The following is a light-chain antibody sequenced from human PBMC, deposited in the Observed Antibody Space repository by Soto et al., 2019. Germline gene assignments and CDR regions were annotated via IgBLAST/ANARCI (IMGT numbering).Light chain of an antibody. V-gene: IGKV4-1*01. J-gene: IGKJ1*01. CDR1: QSVLYSPNNKNF. CDR3: QQYYSSPWT. CDR2: WAS. Sequence: DIVMTQSPESLAVSLGERATINCKSSQSVLYSPNNKNFLAWYHQKPGQPPKLPIYWASTRESGVPERFSGSGSGTDFTLTISSLQAEDVAVYYCQQYYSSPWTFGQGTKVEIK.